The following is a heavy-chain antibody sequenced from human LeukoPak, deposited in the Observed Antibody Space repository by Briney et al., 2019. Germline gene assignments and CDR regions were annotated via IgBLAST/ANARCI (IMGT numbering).Heavy chain of an antibody. CDR3: AKREIVATSHFHH. J-gene: IGHJ1*01. CDR1: GYTFTSYD. Sequence: GASVKVSCKASGYTFTSYDINWVRQATGQGLEWMGWMNPNSGNTGYAQKFQGRVTMTRNTSISTAYMELSSLRSEDTAVYYCAKREIVATSHFHHWGQGTLVTVSS. CDR2: MNPNSGNT. V-gene: IGHV1-8*01. D-gene: IGHD3-22*01.